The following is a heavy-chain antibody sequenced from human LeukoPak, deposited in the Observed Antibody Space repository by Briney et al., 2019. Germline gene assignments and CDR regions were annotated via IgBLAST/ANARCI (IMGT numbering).Heavy chain of an antibody. CDR3: AREGASQDVRGFDY. CDR1: GGSISGYY. D-gene: IGHD3-10*02. V-gene: IGHV4-59*12. Sequence: SETLSLTCTVSGGSISGYYWNWIRQPPGKGLEWIGYIYYSGSTNYNPSLESRVTISVDTSKNQFTLKLRSVTAADTAVYYCAREGASQDVRGFDYWGQGTQVTVSS. J-gene: IGHJ4*02. CDR2: IYYSGST.